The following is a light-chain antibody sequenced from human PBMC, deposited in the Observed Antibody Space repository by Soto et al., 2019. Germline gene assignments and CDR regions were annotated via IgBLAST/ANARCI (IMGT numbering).Light chain of an antibody. V-gene: IGKV3-20*01. CDR1: QSVSSSY. CDR2: GAS. Sequence: EIVLTQSPGTLSLSPGERATLSCRASQSVSSSYLAWYQQKPGQAPRLLIYGASGRATGIPDRFSGSGSGTDFTLTISRLEPEGFAVYYCQQYGSSLFTFGPGTKVDIK. J-gene: IGKJ3*01. CDR3: QQYGSSLFT.